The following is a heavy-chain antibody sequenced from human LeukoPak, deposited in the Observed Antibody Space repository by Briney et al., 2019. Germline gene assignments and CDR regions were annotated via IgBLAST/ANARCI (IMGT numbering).Heavy chain of an antibody. CDR1: GFSLSSYA. CDR2: ISGSGGST. CDR3: AKDHGSWPYYLVY. V-gene: IGHV3-23*01. J-gene: IGHJ4*02. D-gene: IGHD6-13*01. Sequence: GGSLRLSCAASGFSLSSYALTWVRQAPGKGLEWVSAISGSGGSTYYADSVKGRFTISRDNSKSTLYLQMNSLRAEDTAVYYCAKDHGSWPYYLVYWGQGTLVTVSS.